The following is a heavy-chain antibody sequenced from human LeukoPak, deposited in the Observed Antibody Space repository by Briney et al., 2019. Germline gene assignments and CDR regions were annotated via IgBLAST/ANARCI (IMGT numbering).Heavy chain of an antibody. J-gene: IGHJ5*02. CDR3: ARVAAAGLWFDP. CDR1: GFSFSTHW. Sequence: GGSLRLSCAASGFSFSTHWMSWFRQAPGKGLEWVSSISSSSSYIYYADSVKGRFTISRDNAKNSLYLQMNSLRAEDTAVYYCARVAAAGLWFDPWGQGTLVTVSS. V-gene: IGHV3-21*01. D-gene: IGHD6-13*01. CDR2: ISSSSSYI.